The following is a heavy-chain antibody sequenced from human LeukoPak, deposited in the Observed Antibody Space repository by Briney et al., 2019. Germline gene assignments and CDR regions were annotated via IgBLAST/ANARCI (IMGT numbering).Heavy chain of an antibody. Sequence: GGSLRLSCAASGFTFSSYEMNWVRQAPGKGLEWVSHISSGGSRIYYAESVKGRFTISRDNAQNSLYLQMNSLRAEDTAVYYCARGTRPYYGSGSYWFDPWGQGTLVTVSS. V-gene: IGHV3-48*03. D-gene: IGHD3-10*01. CDR3: ARGTRPYYGSGSYWFDP. J-gene: IGHJ5*02. CDR2: ISSGGSRI. CDR1: GFTFSSYE.